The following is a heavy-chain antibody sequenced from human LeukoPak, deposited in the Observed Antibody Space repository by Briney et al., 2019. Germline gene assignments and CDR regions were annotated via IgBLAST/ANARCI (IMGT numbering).Heavy chain of an antibody. CDR1: GGSFSGYY. J-gene: IGHJ5*02. CDR3: ARAIAAAGSSWFDP. Sequence: SETLSLTCAVYGGSFSGYYWSWIRQPPGKGLEWIGEINHSGSTNYNPSLKSRVTISVDTSKNQFSLKLSSVTAADTAVYYCARAIAAAGSSWFDPWGQGTLVTASS. CDR2: INHSGST. V-gene: IGHV4-34*01. D-gene: IGHD6-13*01.